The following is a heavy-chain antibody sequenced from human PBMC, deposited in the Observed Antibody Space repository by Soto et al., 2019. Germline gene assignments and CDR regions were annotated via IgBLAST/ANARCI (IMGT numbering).Heavy chain of an antibody. Sequence: EVQLVESGGGLVQSGRSLRLSCAASGFIFDNYAMHWVRQAPGKGLEWVSSISWNGGSIGYADSVKGRFTISRDNAKNSLYLQMNSLRAEDTAFYYCAKDIVTTVVTAFDYWGRGTLVTVSS. J-gene: IGHJ4*02. D-gene: IGHD4-17*01. CDR3: AKDIVTTVVTAFDY. V-gene: IGHV3-9*01. CDR1: GFIFDNYA. CDR2: ISWNGGSI.